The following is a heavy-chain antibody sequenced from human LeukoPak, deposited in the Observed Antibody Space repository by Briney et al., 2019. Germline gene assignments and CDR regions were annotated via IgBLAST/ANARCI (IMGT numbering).Heavy chain of an antibody. CDR3: AISGSVDGAFDI. Sequence: SETLSLTCTVSGGSITSYYWSWIRQPPGKGLEWIGFIYYSGSTDFNPSLKSRVTISVDTSKNQFSLRLNSVTAADTAVYYCAISGSVDGAFDIWGQGTMVTVSS. D-gene: IGHD3-10*01. V-gene: IGHV4-59*01. CDR1: GGSITSYY. J-gene: IGHJ3*02. CDR2: IYYSGST.